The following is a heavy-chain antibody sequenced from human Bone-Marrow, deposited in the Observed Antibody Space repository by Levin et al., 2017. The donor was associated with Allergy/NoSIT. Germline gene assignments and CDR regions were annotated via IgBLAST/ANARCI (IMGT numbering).Heavy chain of an antibody. CDR3: ARDDVVATNH. V-gene: IGHV3-66*01. D-gene: IGHD5-12*01. Sequence: PGESLKISCAASGFTISTNYMSWVRLVPGKGLEWVSIIHSGGRKNYADSVKGRFTISRDNYNNTLYLQMNSLRGEDTAIYYCARDDVVATNHWGQGTLVIVSS. J-gene: IGHJ4*02. CDR2: IHSGGRK. CDR1: GFTISTNY.